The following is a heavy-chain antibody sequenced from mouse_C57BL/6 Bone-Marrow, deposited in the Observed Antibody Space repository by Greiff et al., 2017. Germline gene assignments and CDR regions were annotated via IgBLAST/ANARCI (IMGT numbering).Heavy chain of an antibody. D-gene: IGHD1-1*01. CDR2: IDPSDSYT. J-gene: IGHJ4*01. CDR3: ARDYYGSSVYAMDY. V-gene: IGHV1-50*01. Sequence: VQLQQPGAELVKPGASVKLSCKASGYTFTSYWMQWVKQRPGQGLEWIGEIDPSDSYTNYNQKFKGKATLTVDTSSSTAYMQLSSLTSEDSAVYYCARDYYGSSVYAMDYWGQGTSVTVSS. CDR1: GYTFTSYW.